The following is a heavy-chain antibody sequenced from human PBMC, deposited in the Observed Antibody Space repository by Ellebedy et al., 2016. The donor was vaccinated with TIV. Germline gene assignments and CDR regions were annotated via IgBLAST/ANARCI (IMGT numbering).Heavy chain of an antibody. CDR3: ARVAGYRSPLGY. V-gene: IGHV4-59*01. CDR2: IYYSGST. J-gene: IGHJ4*02. D-gene: IGHD5-24*01. CDR1: GGSISSYY. Sequence: MPSETLSLTCTVSGGSISSYYWSWIRQPPGKGLEWIGYIYYSGSTNYNPSLKSRVTISVDTSKNQFSLKLSSVTAADTAVYYCARVAGYRSPLGYWGQGTLVTVSS.